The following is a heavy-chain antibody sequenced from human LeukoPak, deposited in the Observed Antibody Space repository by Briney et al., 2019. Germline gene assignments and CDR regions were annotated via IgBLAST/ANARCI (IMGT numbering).Heavy chain of an antibody. J-gene: IGHJ4*02. D-gene: IGHD2-2*01. CDR3: ARVMGRYCSSNSCYVDY. CDR2: ISYDGSNK. Sequence: PGGSLRLSCAASGLTFSSYAMHWVRQAPGKGLEWVAVISYDGSNKYYADSVKGRFTISRDNSKNTLYLQMNSLRAEDTAVYYCARVMGRYCSSNSCYVDYWGQGTLVTVSS. CDR1: GLTFSSYA. V-gene: IGHV3-30*04.